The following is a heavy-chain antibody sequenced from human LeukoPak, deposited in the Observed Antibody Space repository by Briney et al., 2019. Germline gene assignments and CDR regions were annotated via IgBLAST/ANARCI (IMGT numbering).Heavy chain of an antibody. CDR3: ARGVSFSDSSGVAPAY. CDR1: GFTFSSYG. V-gene: IGHV3-30*03. D-gene: IGHD3-22*01. CDR2: ISYDGSNK. Sequence: PGGSLRLSCAASGFTFSSYGMHWVRQAPGKGLEWVAVISYDGSNKYYADSVKGRFTISRDNSKNTLYLQMNSLRAEDTAVYYCARGVSFSDSSGVAPAYWGQGTLVSVSS. J-gene: IGHJ1*01.